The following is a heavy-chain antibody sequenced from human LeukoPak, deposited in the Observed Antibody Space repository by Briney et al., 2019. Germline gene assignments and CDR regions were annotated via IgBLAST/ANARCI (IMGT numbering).Heavy chain of an antibody. CDR3: ARGLGDSSGYDP. D-gene: IGHD3-22*01. V-gene: IGHV4-31*03. CDR2: IYYSGST. CDR1: GDSIGSGGYY. Sequence: SQTLSLTCTVSGDSIGSGGYYWSWIRQHPGKGLEWIGYIYYSGSTYYNPSLKSRVTISVDTSKNQFSLKLSSVTAADTAVYYCARGLGDSSGYDPWGQGTLVTVSS. J-gene: IGHJ5*02.